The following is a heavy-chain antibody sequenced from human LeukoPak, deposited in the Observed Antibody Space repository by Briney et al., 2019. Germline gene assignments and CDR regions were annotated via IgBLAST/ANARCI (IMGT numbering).Heavy chain of an antibody. D-gene: IGHD6-19*01. V-gene: IGHV5-51*01. CDR3: ASWGYCSGWYDCFDI. J-gene: IGHJ3*02. Sequence: GESLKISCKGSGYSFTSYWIGWVRQMPGKGLEWMGIIYPGDSDTRYSPSFQGQVTISADKSISTAYLQWSSLKASDTAMYYCASWGYCSGWYDCFDILGQGTMVTVSS. CDR2: IYPGDSDT. CDR1: GYSFTSYW.